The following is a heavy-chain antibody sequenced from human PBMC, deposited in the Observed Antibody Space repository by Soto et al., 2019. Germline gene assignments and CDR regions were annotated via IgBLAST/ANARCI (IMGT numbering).Heavy chain of an antibody. D-gene: IGHD3-10*01. CDR3: AREPPNPMVRGVISNHFDY. CDR1: GGSIISYY. CDR2: IYTSGST. V-gene: IGHV4-4*07. Sequence: SETLSLTCTVSGGSIISYYWSWILQPAWKGLEWIGRIYTSGSTNYNPSLKSRVTMSVDTSKNQFSLKLSSVTAADTAVYYCAREPPNPMVRGVISNHFDYWGQGTLVTVS. J-gene: IGHJ4*02.